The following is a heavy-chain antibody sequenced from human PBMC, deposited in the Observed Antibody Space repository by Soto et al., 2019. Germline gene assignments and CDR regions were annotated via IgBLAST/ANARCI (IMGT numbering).Heavy chain of an antibody. D-gene: IGHD6-13*01. CDR3: ARDLYTSSWFSDYYYYGMDV. V-gene: IGHV1-18*04. CDR1: CYTFTTYG. Sequence: SVKVSFKASCYTFTTYGISWVRQAPGQGLEWMGWISGEGDNTKFVENFQGRVTMTIDTSTSTGFMELRSLRSDDTAVYYCARDLYTSSWFSDYYYYGMDVWGQGTTVTVSS. CDR2: ISGEGDNT. J-gene: IGHJ6*02.